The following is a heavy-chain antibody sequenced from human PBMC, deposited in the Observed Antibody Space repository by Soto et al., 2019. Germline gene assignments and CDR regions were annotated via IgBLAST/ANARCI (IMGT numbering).Heavy chain of an antibody. CDR2: ISGYNGDT. Sequence: ASAKVSCKASGYPFTRYSIRWVRQAPGQGLEWMGWISGYNGDTEYSKNFQGRLTMTIDTSTTTASMELRSLRSDDTAVYYCARASLTIFGAPYGMDVWGQGTSVTVSS. V-gene: IGHV1-18*04. D-gene: IGHD3-3*01. CDR1: GYPFTRYS. J-gene: IGHJ6*02. CDR3: ARASLTIFGAPYGMDV.